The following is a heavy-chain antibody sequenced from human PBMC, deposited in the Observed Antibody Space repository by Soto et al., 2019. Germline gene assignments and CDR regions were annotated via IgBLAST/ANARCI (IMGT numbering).Heavy chain of an antibody. V-gene: IGHV3-23*01. Sequence: GGSLRLSCAASGFTFSSYAMSWVRQAPGKGLEWVSAISGSGGSTYYADSVKGRFTISRDNSKNTLYLQMNSLRAEDTAVYYCAKHTGTTGGYYYYGMDVWGQGTTVTGSS. J-gene: IGHJ6*02. D-gene: IGHD1-7*01. CDR3: AKHTGTTGGYYYYGMDV. CDR2: ISGSGGST. CDR1: GFTFSSYA.